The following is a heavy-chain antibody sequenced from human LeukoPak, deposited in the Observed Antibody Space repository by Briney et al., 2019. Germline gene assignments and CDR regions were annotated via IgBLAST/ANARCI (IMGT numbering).Heavy chain of an antibody. CDR2: IYYSGST. V-gene: IGHV4-39*01. D-gene: IGHD6-19*01. CDR1: GGSISSSSYY. J-gene: IGHJ3*02. Sequence: SETLPLTCTVSGGSISSSSYYWGWIRQPPGKGLEWIGSIYYSGSTYYNPSLKSRVTISVDTSKNQFSLKLSSVTAADTAVYYCARPKQWLGTNDAFDIWGQGTMVTVSS. CDR3: ARPKQWLGTNDAFDI.